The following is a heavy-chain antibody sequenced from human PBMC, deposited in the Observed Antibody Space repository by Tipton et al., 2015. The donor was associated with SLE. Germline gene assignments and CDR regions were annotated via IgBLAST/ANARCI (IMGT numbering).Heavy chain of an antibody. Sequence: QLVQSGAEVKKPGESLKISCKGSGYSFASYWIGWVRQMPGKGLEWMGIIYPDDSDTRYNPSFQGQVTISADKSIRTAYLQWSSLKASDTAMYYCARLNPNYYDGGAFDIWGQGTMVTVSS. CDR3: ARLNPNYYDGGAFDI. J-gene: IGHJ3*02. CDR2: IYPDDSDT. V-gene: IGHV5-51*03. CDR1: GYSFASYW. D-gene: IGHD3-22*01.